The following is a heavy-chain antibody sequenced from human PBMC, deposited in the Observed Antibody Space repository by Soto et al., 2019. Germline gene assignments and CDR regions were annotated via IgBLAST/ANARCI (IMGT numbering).Heavy chain of an antibody. CDR1: GFTFSSYA. CDR3: ANRHSSGWDAIDY. D-gene: IGHD6-19*01. J-gene: IGHJ4*02. CDR2: IWYDGSNK. V-gene: IGHV3-33*08. Sequence: QVQLVESGGGVVQPGRSLRLSCAASGFTFSSYAMHWVRQAPGKGLEWVAVIWYDGSNKYYADSVKGRFTISRDNSKNTMYLQMNSLRPEDTAVSHCANRHSSGWDAIDYWGQGTLVTVSS.